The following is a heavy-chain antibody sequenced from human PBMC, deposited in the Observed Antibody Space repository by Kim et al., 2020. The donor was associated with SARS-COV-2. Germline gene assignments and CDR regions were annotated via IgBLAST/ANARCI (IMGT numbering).Heavy chain of an antibody. CDR3: ASTCPNDAFDI. CDR1: GYSFTGYY. CDR2: INPYSGTT. V-gene: IGHV1-2*02. Sequence: ASVKVSCKTSGYSFTGYYLHWVRQAPGQGLEWMGWINPYSGTTNYAQKFQGRVTMTRDTSTSTAYMELTSLRSDDTAIYYCASTCPNDAFDICGPWTML. J-gene: IGHJ3*02.